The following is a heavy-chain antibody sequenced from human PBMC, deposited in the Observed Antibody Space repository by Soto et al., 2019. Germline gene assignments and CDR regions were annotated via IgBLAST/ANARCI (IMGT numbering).Heavy chain of an antibody. CDR3: ARLSKYYDSSGYYGDFDY. Sequence: SVKVSCKASGGTFSSYAISWVRQAPGQGLEWMGGTIPIFGTANYAQKFQGRVTITADESTSTAYMELSSLRSEDTAVYNCARLSKYYDSSGYYGDFDYWGQGTLVTVSS. CDR2: TIPIFGTA. D-gene: IGHD3-22*01. J-gene: IGHJ4*02. CDR1: GGTFSSYA. V-gene: IGHV1-69*13.